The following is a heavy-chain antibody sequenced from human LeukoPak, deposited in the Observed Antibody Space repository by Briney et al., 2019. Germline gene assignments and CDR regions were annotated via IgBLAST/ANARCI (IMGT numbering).Heavy chain of an antibody. CDR1: GFTFSGYS. D-gene: IGHD6-13*01. J-gene: IGHJ4*02. CDR2: ISTTSAYI. Sequence: PGGSLRLSCAASGFTFSGYSMNWVRQAPGKGLEWVSSISTTSAYIYYADSVKGRLTTSRDNAKSSLYLEMNSLRAEDTAVYYCAGDGAAAAGRYFDYWGQGSLVTVSS. CDR3: AGDGAAAAGRYFDY. V-gene: IGHV3-21*01.